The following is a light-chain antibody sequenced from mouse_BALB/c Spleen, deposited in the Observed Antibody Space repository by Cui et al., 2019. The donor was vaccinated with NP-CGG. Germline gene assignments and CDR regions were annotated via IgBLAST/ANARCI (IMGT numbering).Light chain of an antibody. J-gene: IGLJ1*01. Sequence: QAVVTQESALTTSPGEPVTLTCRSSTEAITTSNYANWVQEKPDHLFTGLIGGTNNRPPGVPARFSGSLIGDKAALTITGAQTEDEAIYFCALWFSNHWVFGGGTKLTVL. CDR1: TEAITTSNY. V-gene: IGLV1*01. CDR3: ALWFSNHWV. CDR2: GTN.